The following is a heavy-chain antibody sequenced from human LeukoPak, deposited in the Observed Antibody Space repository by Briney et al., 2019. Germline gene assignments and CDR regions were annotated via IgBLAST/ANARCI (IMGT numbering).Heavy chain of an antibody. V-gene: IGHV3-43D*04. CDR1: GFTFDDYA. CDR3: AKVGCSSTSCYTADALDI. CDR2: ISWDGGST. D-gene: IGHD2-2*02. J-gene: IGHJ3*02. Sequence: GGSLRLSCAASGFTFDDYAMHWVRQAPGKGLEWVSLISWDGGSTYYADSVKGRFTISRDNSKNSLYLQMNSLRAEDTALYYCAKVGCSSTSCYTADALDIWGQGTMVTVSS.